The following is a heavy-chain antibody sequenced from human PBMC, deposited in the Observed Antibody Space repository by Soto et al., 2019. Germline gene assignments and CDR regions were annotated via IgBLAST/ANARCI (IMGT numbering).Heavy chain of an antibody. CDR2: MSYDGSKT. Sequence: QVQLVESGGGVVQPGRSLRLSCAASGFTFSSYSMHWVRQAPGKGLEWVALMSYDGSKTEVADSVKGRFTISRDNSKNTVSLQMNSLRAEDTAMYYCAKDVAKVRGVGYDCWGQGTLVTVSS. J-gene: IGHJ4*02. CDR1: GFTFSSYS. V-gene: IGHV3-30-3*01. D-gene: IGHD3-10*01. CDR3: AKDVAKVRGVGYDC.